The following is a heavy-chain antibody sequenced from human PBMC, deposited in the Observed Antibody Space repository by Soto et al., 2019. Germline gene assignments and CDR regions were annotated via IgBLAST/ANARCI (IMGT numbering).Heavy chain of an antibody. CDR1: GYTFTGYY. CDR2: INPSSGGT. V-gene: IGHV1-2*02. Sequence: ASVKVSCKASGYTFTGYYIHWVRQAPGQGLEWMGGINPSSGGTYYAQKFQGRVTMTRDTSISTAYMELTGLTFDDTAVYYCAREVQDHTTLPLDAWGRGTLVTVSS. J-gene: IGHJ5*02. CDR3: AREVQDHTTLPLDA. D-gene: IGHD1-1*01.